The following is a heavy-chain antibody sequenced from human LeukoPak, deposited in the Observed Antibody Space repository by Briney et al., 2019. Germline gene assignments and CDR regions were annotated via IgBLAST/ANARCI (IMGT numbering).Heavy chain of an antibody. Sequence: SVKVSCKASGGTFTSYAISWVRQAPGQGLEWMGGIIPIFGTANYAQKFQGRVTITADESTSTAYMELSSLRSEDTAVYYCARGPTAIHSDGWFDPWGQGTLVTVSS. J-gene: IGHJ5*02. CDR2: IIPIFGTA. D-gene: IGHD2-21*02. CDR3: ARGPTAIHSDGWFDP. CDR1: GGTFTSYA. V-gene: IGHV1-69*01.